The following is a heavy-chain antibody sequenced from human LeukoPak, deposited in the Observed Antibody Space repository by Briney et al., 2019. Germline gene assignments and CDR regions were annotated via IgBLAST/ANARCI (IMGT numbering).Heavy chain of an antibody. CDR3: ARASPADFNL. CDR2: IRGDGIVT. Sequence: GGSLRLSCVASEFTFSNYWIHWVRQAPGKGLVWVSRIRGDGIVTNYADSVEGRFTVSRDNAKNTVHLQMSSLRDDDTAVYYCARASPADFNLWGRGTLVTVSS. CDR1: EFTFSNYW. J-gene: IGHJ2*01. V-gene: IGHV3-74*01.